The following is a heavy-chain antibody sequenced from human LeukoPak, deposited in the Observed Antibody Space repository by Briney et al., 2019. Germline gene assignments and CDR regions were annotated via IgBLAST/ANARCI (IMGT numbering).Heavy chain of an antibody. CDR3: ARSMTYDFWSGYGVYFDY. D-gene: IGHD3-3*01. J-gene: IGHJ4*02. Sequence: SETLSLTCTVSGGSISSSSYYWGWIRQPPGKGLEWIGSIYYSGSTYYNPSLKSRVTISVDTSKNQFSLKLSSVTAADTAVYYCARSMTYDFWSGYGVYFDYWGQGTLVTVSS. CDR1: GGSISSSSYY. CDR2: IYYSGST. V-gene: IGHV4-39*07.